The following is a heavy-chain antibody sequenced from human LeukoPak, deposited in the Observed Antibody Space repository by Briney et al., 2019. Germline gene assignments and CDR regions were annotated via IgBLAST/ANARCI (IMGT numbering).Heavy chain of an antibody. CDR2: INPNSGNT. V-gene: IGHV1-8*01. CDR1: GYTFTSYD. CDR3: TRRSGLYNWFDP. J-gene: IGHJ5*02. D-gene: IGHD3-3*01. Sequence: GASVKVSCKASGYTFTSYDISWVRQATGQGLEWMGWINPNSGNTGYAQKFQGRVTMTRNTSISTAYMEVSSLRSEDTAVYYCTRRSGLYNWFDPWGQGTLVTVSS.